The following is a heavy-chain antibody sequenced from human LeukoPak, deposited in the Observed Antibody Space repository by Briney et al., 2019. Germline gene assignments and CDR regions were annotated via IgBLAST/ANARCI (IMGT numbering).Heavy chain of an antibody. V-gene: IGHV3-30*03. CDR2: ISYDGSNK. Sequence: GGSLRLSCAASGFTFSSYGMHWVRQAPGKGLEWVAVISYDGSNKYYADSVKGRFTISRDNSKNTLYLQMNSLRAEDTAVYFCARGFSGSFEYWGQGTLVTVSS. D-gene: IGHD1-26*01. J-gene: IGHJ4*02. CDR3: ARGFSGSFEY. CDR1: GFTFSSYG.